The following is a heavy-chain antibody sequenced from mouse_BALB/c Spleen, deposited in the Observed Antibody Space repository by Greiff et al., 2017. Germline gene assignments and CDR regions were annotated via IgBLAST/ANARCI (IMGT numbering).Heavy chain of an antibody. CDR1: GYTFSSYW. V-gene: IGHV1-9*01. Sequence: QVQLKQSGAELMKPGASVKISCKATGYTFSSYWIEWVKQRPGHGLEWIGEILPGSGSTNYNEKFKGKATFTADTSSNTAYMQLSSLTSEDSAVYYCARKNYGYTWFAYWGQGTLVTVSA. D-gene: IGHD1-2*01. CDR3: ARKNYGYTWFAY. CDR2: ILPGSGST. J-gene: IGHJ3*01.